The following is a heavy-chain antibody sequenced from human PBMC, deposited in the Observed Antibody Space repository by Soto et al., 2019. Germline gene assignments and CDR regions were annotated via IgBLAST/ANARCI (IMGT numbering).Heavy chain of an antibody. CDR2: MNPNSGNT. CDR3: ARGRPHYDFCSGYPDY. J-gene: IGHJ4*02. V-gene: IGHV1-8*01. D-gene: IGHD3-3*01. CDR1: GYTFTSYD. Sequence: QVQLVQSGAEVKKPGASVKVSCKASGYTFTSYDINWVRQATGQGLEWMGWMNPNSGNTGYAQKFQGRVTMTRNTSISTAYMELSSLRSEDTAVYYCARGRPHYDFCSGYPDYWGQGTLVTVSS.